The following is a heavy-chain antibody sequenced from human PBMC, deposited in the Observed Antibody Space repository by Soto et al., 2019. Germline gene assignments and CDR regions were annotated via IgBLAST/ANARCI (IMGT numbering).Heavy chain of an antibody. J-gene: IGHJ4*02. V-gene: IGHV3-48*02. D-gene: IGHD2-21*01. CDR2: ISSSSNTI. CDR1: GFTFTSYS. Sequence: GGSLRLSCATSGFTFTSYSMNWVRQAPGRGLEWLSYISSSSNTIFYADSVKGRFTISRDSANSSLSLQLTSLRDDDTALYLCARALGWRRGPFDFWGQGTPVTVYS. CDR3: ARALGWRRGPFDF.